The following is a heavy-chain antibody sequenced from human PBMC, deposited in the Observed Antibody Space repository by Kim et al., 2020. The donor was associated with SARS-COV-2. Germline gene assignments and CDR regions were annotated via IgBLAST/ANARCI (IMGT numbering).Heavy chain of an antibody. J-gene: IGHJ4*02. V-gene: IGHV4-34*01. CDR3: ARGAAANSFAC. CDR1: GGSFSGYY. D-gene: IGHD2-15*01. Sequence: SETLSLTCAVYGGSFSGYYWSWIRQPPGKGLEWIGEINHSGSTNYNPSLKSRVTISVDTSKNQFSLKLSSVTAADTAVYYCARGAAANSFACWGQGTLVT. CDR2: INHSGST.